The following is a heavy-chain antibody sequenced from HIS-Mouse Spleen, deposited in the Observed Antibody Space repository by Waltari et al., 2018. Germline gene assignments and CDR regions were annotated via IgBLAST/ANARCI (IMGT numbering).Heavy chain of an antibody. CDR3: AREIPYSSSWYDWYFDL. J-gene: IGHJ2*01. D-gene: IGHD6-13*01. Sequence: QLQLQESGPGLVKPSETLSLTCTVSGGSISSSSYYWGWIRQPPGKGLEWIGGIYYSGRPYYKPSLKSRVTISVDPSKNEFSLKLSSVTAAATAVYYCAREIPYSSSWYDWYFDLWGRGTLVTVSS. CDR1: GGSISSSSYY. V-gene: IGHV4-39*07. CDR2: IYYSGRP.